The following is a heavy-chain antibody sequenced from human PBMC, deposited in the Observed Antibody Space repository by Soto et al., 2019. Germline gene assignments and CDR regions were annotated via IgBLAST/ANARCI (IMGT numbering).Heavy chain of an antibody. CDR2: IIPIFGTA. CDR3: ARAPVGYCTNGVCLAPFDY. Sequence: ASVKVSCKASGGTFSSYAISWVRQAPGQGLEWMGGIIPIFGTANYAQKFQGRVTITADESTSTAYMELSSLRPEDTAVYYCARAPVGYCTNGVCLAPFDYWGQGTLVTVSS. D-gene: IGHD2-8*01. CDR1: GGTFSSYA. V-gene: IGHV1-69*13. J-gene: IGHJ4*02.